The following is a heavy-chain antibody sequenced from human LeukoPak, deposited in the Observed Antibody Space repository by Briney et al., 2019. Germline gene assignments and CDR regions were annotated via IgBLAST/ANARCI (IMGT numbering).Heavy chain of an antibody. J-gene: IGHJ5*02. D-gene: IGHD2-2*01. CDR1: GFTLSSYA. CDR2: ISGSGGST. CDR3: AQDLGYCSTTSCLP. V-gene: IGHV3-23*01. Sequence: GGSLRLSCAASGFTLSSYAMNWVRQAPGKGLEWVSSISGSGGSTYYADSVEGRFTISRDNSKKTLYLQMNSLRAEDTAIYYCAQDLGYCSTTSCLPWGQGTLVTVSS.